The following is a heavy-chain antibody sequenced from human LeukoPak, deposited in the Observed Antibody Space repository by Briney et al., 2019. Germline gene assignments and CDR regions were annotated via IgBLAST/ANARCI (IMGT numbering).Heavy chain of an antibody. V-gene: IGHV3-21*01. CDR2: ISSSSSTYI. CDR3: VRENHGSFDY. D-gene: IGHD1-14*01. J-gene: IGHJ4*02. CDR1: GFSFSSYY. Sequence: GGSLRLSCAASGFSFSSYYVNWVRQAPGKGLEWVSCISSSSSTYIYYADSVRGRFAISRDNAKNSLYLQMNSLRADDTAVYYCVRENHGSFDYWGQGSLVTVSS.